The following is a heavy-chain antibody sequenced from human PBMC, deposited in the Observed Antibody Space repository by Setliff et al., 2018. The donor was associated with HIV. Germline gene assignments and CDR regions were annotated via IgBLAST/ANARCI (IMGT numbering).Heavy chain of an antibody. CDR1: GYSFSSYG. V-gene: IGHV1-18*01. J-gene: IGHJ3*02. D-gene: IGHD1-20*01. CDR3: ARMRGGHNIRESAFDI. CDR2: MSTDNGNT. Sequence: ASVKVSCKASGYSFSSYGIGWVRLAPGQGLEWMGWMSTDNGNTNYAQKVQGRVTMTTDTGTRTAYMELRSLRSDDTAMYYCARMRGGHNIRESAFDIWGQGTMVTVSS.